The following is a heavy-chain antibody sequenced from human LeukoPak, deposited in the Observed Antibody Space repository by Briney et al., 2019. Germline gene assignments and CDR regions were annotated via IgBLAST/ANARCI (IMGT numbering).Heavy chain of an antibody. Sequence: ASVKVSCKASGYTFTGYYMHWVRQAPGQGLEWVGWINPNSGGTNYAQKFQGRVTMTRDTSISTAYMELSRLRSDDTAVYYCARFYGGNSAYYYMDVWGKGTTVTVSS. CDR2: INPNSGGT. CDR3: ARFYGGNSAYYYMDV. J-gene: IGHJ6*03. D-gene: IGHD4-23*01. CDR1: GYTFTGYY. V-gene: IGHV1-2*02.